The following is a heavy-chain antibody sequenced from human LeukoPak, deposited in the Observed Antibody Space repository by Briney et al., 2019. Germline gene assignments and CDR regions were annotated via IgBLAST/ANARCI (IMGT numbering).Heavy chain of an antibody. D-gene: IGHD3-10*01. CDR1: GFTFGDYA. CDR3: AKDSDQYCSGSYLHF. J-gene: IGHJ4*02. CDR2: IRSKAHGRTT. Sequence: PGRSLRLSCTASGFTFGDYAMSWVRQAPGKGLEWVGFIRSKAHGRTTEYAASVKGRFTISRDDSKSIAYLQMNSLRAEDTAVYYCAKDSDQYCSGSYLHFWGQGTLVTVSS. V-gene: IGHV3-49*04.